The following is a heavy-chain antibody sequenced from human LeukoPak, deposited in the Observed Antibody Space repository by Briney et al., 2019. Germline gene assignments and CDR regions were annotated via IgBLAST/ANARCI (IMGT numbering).Heavy chain of an antibody. CDR1: GFNFGDSR. J-gene: IGHJ4*02. CDR3: VRGDWYFES. Sequence: GGSLRLSCAASGFNFGDSRMTWVRQVPGKGLEWVANINQDGTEKHFLDSVEGRFTISRDNAKKSLLLQMSSLRSEDTAVYFCVRGDWYFESWGQGTLVTVSA. CDR2: INQDGTEK. D-gene: IGHD2-21*01. V-gene: IGHV3-7*04.